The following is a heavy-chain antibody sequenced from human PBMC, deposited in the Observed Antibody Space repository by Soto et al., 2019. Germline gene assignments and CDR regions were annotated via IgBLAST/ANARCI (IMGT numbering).Heavy chain of an antibody. CDR3: ARVEMVYAPEFDY. Sequence: GGSLRLSCAASGFTFSSYSMNWVRQAPGKGLEWVSYISSSSSTIYYTDSVKGRFTISRDNAKNSLYLQMNSLRAEDTAVYYCARVEMVYAPEFDYWGQGTLVTVSS. J-gene: IGHJ4*02. CDR2: ISSSSSTI. CDR1: GFTFSSYS. V-gene: IGHV3-48*01. D-gene: IGHD2-8*01.